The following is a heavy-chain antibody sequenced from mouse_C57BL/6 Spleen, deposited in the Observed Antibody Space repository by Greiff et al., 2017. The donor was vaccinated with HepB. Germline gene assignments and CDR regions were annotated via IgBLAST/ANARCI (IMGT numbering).Heavy chain of an antibody. D-gene: IGHD3-1*01. V-gene: IGHV1-69*01. CDR1: GYTFTSYW. CDR2: IDPSDSYT. J-gene: IGHJ3*01. CDR3: ARMGHSSRFAY. Sequence: QVQLQQPGAELVMPGASVKLSCKASGYTFTSYWMHWVKQRPGQGLEWIGEIDPSDSYTNYNQKFKGKSTLTVDKSSSTAYMQLSSLTSEDSAVYYCARMGHSSRFAYWGQGTLVTVSA.